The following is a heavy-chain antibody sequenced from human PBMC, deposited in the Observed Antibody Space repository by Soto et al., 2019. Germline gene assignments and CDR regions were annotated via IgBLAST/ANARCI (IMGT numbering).Heavy chain of an antibody. Sequence: SVKVSCKASGGTFSSYAISWVRQAPGQGLEWMGGIIPIFGTANYAQKFQGRVTITADESTSTAYMELNSLRAEDTAVYYCARDLHIVVAHYYYGMDVWGQGTTVTVSS. CDR2: IIPIFGTA. CDR1: GGTFSSYA. CDR3: ARDLHIVVAHYYYGMDV. V-gene: IGHV1-69*13. D-gene: IGHD2-21*01. J-gene: IGHJ6*02.